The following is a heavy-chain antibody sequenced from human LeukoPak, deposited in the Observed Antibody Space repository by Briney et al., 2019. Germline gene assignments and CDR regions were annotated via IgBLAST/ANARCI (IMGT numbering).Heavy chain of an antibody. V-gene: IGHV3-30*18. CDR1: GLIFSSYG. Sequence: PGGSLRLSCAASGLIFSSYGMHWVRQAPGKGLEWVAVISYDGSNKYYADSVKGRFTISRDNSKNTLYLQMNSLRAEDTAVYYCAKGGYYYDSSGYDFDYWGQGTLVTVSS. CDR3: AKGGYYYDSSGYDFDY. D-gene: IGHD3-22*01. J-gene: IGHJ4*02. CDR2: ISYDGSNK.